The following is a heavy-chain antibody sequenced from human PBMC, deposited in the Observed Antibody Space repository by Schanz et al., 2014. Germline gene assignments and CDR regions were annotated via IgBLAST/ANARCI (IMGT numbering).Heavy chain of an antibody. CDR3: ARGPSTGAFDI. CDR2: INPSVGNT. Sequence: QVQLVQSGAEVKKPGASVKVSCEASGYTFTSYYIHWFRQAPGQGLEWMGLINPSVGNTNYAQKCRSRVTMTRDTSTSTVYMELSSLRSEDTAVYFCARGPSTGAFDIWGQGTMVTVSS. CDR1: GYTFTSYY. J-gene: IGHJ3*02. V-gene: IGHV1-46*03.